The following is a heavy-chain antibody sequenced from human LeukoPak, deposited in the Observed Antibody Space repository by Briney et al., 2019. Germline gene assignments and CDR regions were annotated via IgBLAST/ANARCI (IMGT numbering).Heavy chain of an antibody. Sequence: PGGSLRLSCAASGFTFSSYSMNWVRQAPGKGLEWVSSISSSSSYIYYADSVKGRFTISRDNAKNSLYLQMNSLRAEDTAVYYCARSSEVTMIVVVIDFDYWGQGTLVTVSS. D-gene: IGHD3-22*01. CDR2: ISSSSSYI. CDR3: ARSSEVTMIVVVIDFDY. J-gene: IGHJ4*02. V-gene: IGHV3-21*01. CDR1: GFTFSSYS.